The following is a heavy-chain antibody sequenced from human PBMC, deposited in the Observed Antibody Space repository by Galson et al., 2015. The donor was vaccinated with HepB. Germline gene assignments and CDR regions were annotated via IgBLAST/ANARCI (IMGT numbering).Heavy chain of an antibody. CDR2: ISAYNGNT. CDR3: ARAGSYYDILTGYPSFRY. V-gene: IGHV1-18*01. D-gene: IGHD3-9*01. CDR1: GYTFTSYG. J-gene: IGHJ4*02. Sequence: SVKVSCKASGYTFTSYGISWVRQAPGQGLEWMGWISAYNGNTNYAQKLQGRVTMTTDTSTSTAYMELRSLRSDDTAVYYCARAGSYYDILTGYPSFRYWGQGTLVTVSS.